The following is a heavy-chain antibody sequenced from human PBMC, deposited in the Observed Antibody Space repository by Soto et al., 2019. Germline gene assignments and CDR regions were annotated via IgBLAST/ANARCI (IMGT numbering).Heavy chain of an antibody. CDR3: ARGSGTSRDYFDC. CDR2: ISSSSSAI. CDR1: GFTFSSYS. D-gene: IGHD2-2*01. J-gene: IGHJ4*02. Sequence: EVQLVESGGGLVQPGGSLRLSCAASGFTFSSYSMNWVRQAPGKGLEWVSVISSSSSAIYYADSVKGRFTISRDNAKNSLYLQMNSLRAEDTAVYYCARGSGTSRDYFDCWGQGTLVTVSS. V-gene: IGHV3-48*01.